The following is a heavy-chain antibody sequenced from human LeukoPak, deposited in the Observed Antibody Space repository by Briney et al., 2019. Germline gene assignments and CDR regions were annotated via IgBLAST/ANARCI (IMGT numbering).Heavy chain of an antibody. Sequence: SETLSLTCTVSGDSIRSFFWSWVRQPPGKGLEWIGFFYYTGSTNYNPSLESRVSISIDTSTNQLSLNLTSVTAADTAVYYCARLPSAGHGYFEDWGQGALVTVSS. V-gene: IGHV4-59*01. CDR1: GDSIRSFF. CDR3: ARLPSAGHGYFED. CDR2: FYYTGST. J-gene: IGHJ4*02. D-gene: IGHD3-22*01.